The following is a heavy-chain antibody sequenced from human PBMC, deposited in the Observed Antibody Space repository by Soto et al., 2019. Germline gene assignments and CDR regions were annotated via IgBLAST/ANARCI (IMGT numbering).Heavy chain of an antibody. J-gene: IGHJ4*02. CDR3: ARESYGSGSFNFDC. CDR2: ISSSSSTI. V-gene: IGHV3-48*01. D-gene: IGHD3-10*01. Sequence: EVQLVESGGGWVQPGGSLRLSCAASGFTFSGYSRNWVRQAPGRGLEWVSYISSSSSTIYYADSVKGRFTISRDNAKNSVYLQMNSLRAEDTAVYYCARESYGSGSFNFDCWGQGTLVTVSS. CDR1: GFTFSGYS.